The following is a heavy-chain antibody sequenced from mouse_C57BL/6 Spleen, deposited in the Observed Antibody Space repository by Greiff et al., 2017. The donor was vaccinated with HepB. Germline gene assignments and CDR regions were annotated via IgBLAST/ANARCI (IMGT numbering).Heavy chain of an antibody. Sequence: EVQVVESEGGLVQPGSSMKLSCTASGFTFSDYYMAWVRQVPEKGLEWVANINYDGSSTYYLDSLKSRFIISRDNAKNILYLQMSSLKSEDTATYYCARDSDGYSPFAYWGQGTLVTVSA. D-gene: IGHD2-3*01. V-gene: IGHV5-16*01. CDR1: GFTFSDYY. CDR2: INYDGSST. CDR3: ARDSDGYSPFAY. J-gene: IGHJ3*01.